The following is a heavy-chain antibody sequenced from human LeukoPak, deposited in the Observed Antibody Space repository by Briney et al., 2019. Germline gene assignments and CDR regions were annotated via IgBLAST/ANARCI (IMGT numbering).Heavy chain of an antibody. CDR1: GFTFSSFC. Sequence: GGSLRLSCAASGFTFSSFCMSWVRQAPGKGLEWVANIKQDGSEKYYVDSVKGRFTISRDNAKNSLNLQMNSLRAEDTAVYYCARYYDSSGYYYYPLTDAFDIWGQGTMVTVSS. D-gene: IGHD3-22*01. V-gene: IGHV3-7*01. CDR3: ARYYDSSGYYYYPLTDAFDI. CDR2: IKQDGSEK. J-gene: IGHJ3*02.